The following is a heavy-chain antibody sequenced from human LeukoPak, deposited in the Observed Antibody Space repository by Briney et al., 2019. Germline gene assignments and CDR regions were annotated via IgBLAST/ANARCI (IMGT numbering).Heavy chain of an antibody. CDR1: GGSITNYY. D-gene: IGHD4-17*01. J-gene: IGHJ4*02. V-gene: IGHV4-59*08. CDR3: ASTDYVRRDY. CDR2: IHYSGST. Sequence: SETLSLTCTVSGGSITNYYWTWIRQPPGKGLEWIGYIHYSGSTYYNPSLKSRVTISVDTSKNQFSLKLSSVTAADTAVYYCASTDYVRRDYWGQGTLVTVSS.